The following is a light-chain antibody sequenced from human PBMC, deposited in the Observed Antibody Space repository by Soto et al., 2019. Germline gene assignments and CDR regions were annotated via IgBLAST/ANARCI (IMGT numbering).Light chain of an antibody. CDR2: DAS. CDR3: QQCNSFPWS. J-gene: IGKJ5*01. Sequence: DIQMTQSPSTLSASVGDRVTITCRASQSISFYLVWYQQKPGKAPKVLIFDASTLQRGVPSRFSGSGSGTEFTLTISSLQPDDFATYYCQQCNSFPWSFGQGTRLEIK. CDR1: QSISFY. V-gene: IGKV1-5*01.